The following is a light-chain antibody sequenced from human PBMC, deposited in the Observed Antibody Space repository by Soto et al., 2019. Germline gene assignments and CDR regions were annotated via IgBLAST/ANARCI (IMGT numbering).Light chain of an antibody. CDR3: QQYCSSPPYT. V-gene: IGKV3-20*01. CDR2: GTS. CDR1: QSVSSSY. Sequence: EIVLTQSPGTLSLSPGERATLSCRASQSVSSSYLAWYRQNPGQAPRLLMYGTSNRAGGIPDRFSGSGSGTDFTLTISRLEPEDFAVYYCQQYCSSPPYTFGQGTKLEIK. J-gene: IGKJ2*01.